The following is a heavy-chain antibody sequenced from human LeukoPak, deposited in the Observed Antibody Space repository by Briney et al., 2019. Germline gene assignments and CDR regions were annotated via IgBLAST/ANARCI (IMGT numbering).Heavy chain of an antibody. J-gene: IGHJ4*02. CDR1: GGTFSSYA. D-gene: IGHD3-10*01. Sequence: GASVKVSCKASGGTFSSYAISWVRQAPGQGLEWMGWISAYSDNANYAQNLQGRVTMTTDTSTSTAYMELRSLRSDDTAVYYCARDTYYYGSGSYYLAALLDYWGQGTPVTVSS. CDR3: ARDTYYYGSGSYYLAALLDY. V-gene: IGHV1-18*01. CDR2: ISAYSDNA.